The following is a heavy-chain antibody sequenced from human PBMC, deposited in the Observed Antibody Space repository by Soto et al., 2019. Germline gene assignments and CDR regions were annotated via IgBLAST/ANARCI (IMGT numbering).Heavy chain of an antibody. CDR1: GFTFSSYA. J-gene: IGHJ4*02. D-gene: IGHD2-15*01. Sequence: EVQLLESGGGLVQPGGSLRLSCAASGFTFSSYAMSWVRQAPGKGLEWVSAISGSGGSTYYADSVKGRFTISRDNSKNTLYLQMNSRRAEDTAVYYCAKDTKRGLGYCSGGSCSFVDYWGQGTLVTVSS. CDR2: ISGSGGST. V-gene: IGHV3-23*01. CDR3: AKDTKRGLGYCSGGSCSFVDY.